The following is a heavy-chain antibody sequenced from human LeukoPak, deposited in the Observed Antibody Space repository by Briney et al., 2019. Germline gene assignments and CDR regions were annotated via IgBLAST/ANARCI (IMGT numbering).Heavy chain of an antibody. D-gene: IGHD2-21*02. CDR2: IIPILGIA. CDR1: GGTLSSYA. V-gene: IGHV1-69*04. CDR3: AREVVYCGGDCYSRGVFDY. Sequence: GSSGKLCCKASGGTLSSYAISWVRQAPGQGLEWRGRIIPILGIANYAQKFQGRVTITADKSTSTAYMELSSLRSEDTAVYYCAREVVYCGGDCYSRGVFDYWGQGTLVTVSS. J-gene: IGHJ4*02.